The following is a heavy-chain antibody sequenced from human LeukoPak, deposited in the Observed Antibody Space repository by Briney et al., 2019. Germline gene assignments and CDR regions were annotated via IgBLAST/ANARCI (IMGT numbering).Heavy chain of an antibody. J-gene: IGHJ5*02. CDR1: GGSISSYY. CDR2: IYYSGST. D-gene: IGHD6-13*01. CDR3: ARGSSSWYRSNWFDP. V-gene: IGHV4-39*07. Sequence: SETLSLTCTVSGGSISSYYWGWIRQPPGKGLEWIGSIYYSGSTYYNPSLKSRVTISVDTSKNQFSLKLSSVTAADTAVYYCARGSSSWYRSNWFDPWGQGTLVTVSS.